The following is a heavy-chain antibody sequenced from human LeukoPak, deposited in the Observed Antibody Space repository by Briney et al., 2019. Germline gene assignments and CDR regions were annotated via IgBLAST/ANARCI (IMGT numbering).Heavy chain of an antibody. J-gene: IGHJ3*01. CDR1: GYTFTSYY. V-gene: IGHV1-2*02. Sequence: GASVKVSCKASGYTFTSYYMHWVRQAPGQGLEWMGWINPNSGGTNYAQKFQGRVTMTRDTSISTAYMELSRLRSDDTAVYYCARGRGGYKQWLLSWGQGTMVTVSS. CDR3: ARGRGGYKQWLLS. CDR2: INPNSGGT. D-gene: IGHD6-19*01.